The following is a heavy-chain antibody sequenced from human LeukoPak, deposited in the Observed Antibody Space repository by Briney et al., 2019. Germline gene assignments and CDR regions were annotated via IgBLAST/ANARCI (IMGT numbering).Heavy chain of an antibody. D-gene: IGHD3-3*01. CDR1: GYSITELS. CDR2: YDPDGGET. J-gene: IGHJ1*01. CDR3: TSEWDSRSGEGRNGYFQY. V-gene: IGHV1-24*01. Sequence: SASVRVSCKLSGYSITELSIHWVRQGPGKGLEWMGGYDPDGGETVYAQKFQGRVLMTEDTSTDTAYMEMSRRRSEDTPVYYCTSEWDSRSGEGRNGYFQYWGQGTLVTVSS.